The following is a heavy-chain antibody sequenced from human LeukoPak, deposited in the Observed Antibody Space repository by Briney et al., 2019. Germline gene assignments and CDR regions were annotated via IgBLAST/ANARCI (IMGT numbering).Heavy chain of an antibody. CDR2: IYYSGST. V-gene: IGHV4-59*01. CDR1: GGSISSYY. J-gene: IGHJ4*02. CDR3: ARSITGTTYEIDY. D-gene: IGHD1-20*01. Sequence: SETLSLTCTVSGGSISSYYWSWIRQPPGKGLEWIGYIYYSGSTNYNPSLKSRVTISVDTSKNQFSLKLSSVTAADTAVYYCARSITGTTYEIDYWGQGTLVTVSS.